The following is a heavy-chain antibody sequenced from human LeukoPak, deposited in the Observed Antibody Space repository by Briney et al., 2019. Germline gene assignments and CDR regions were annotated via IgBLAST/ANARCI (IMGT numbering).Heavy chain of an antibody. CDR2: NNFAGRG. J-gene: IGHJ4*02. Sequence: KPSETLSLTCTVSGGSIHTHNWMWIRQPAGKGLEFIGRNNFAGRGYYNPSLKSRVTISVDSPRNQFSLELTSVTAADTAVYYCARDRQHSYGSDLDHWGQGILVTVSS. D-gene: IGHD5-18*01. CDR3: ARDRQHSYGSDLDH. CDR1: GGSIHTHN. V-gene: IGHV4-4*07.